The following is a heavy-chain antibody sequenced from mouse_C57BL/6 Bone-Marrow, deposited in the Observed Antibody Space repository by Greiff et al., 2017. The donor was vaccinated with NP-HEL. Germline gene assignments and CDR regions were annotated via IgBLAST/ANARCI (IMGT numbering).Heavy chain of an antibody. Sequence: EVKLMESGPGLVKPSQSLSLTCSVTGYSITSGYYWNWIRQFPGNKLEWMGYISYDGSNNYNPTLKNRISITRDTSKNQFFLKLNSVTTEDTATYYCARVHYYGSSYGYFDVWGTGTTVTVSS. J-gene: IGHJ1*03. D-gene: IGHD1-1*01. CDR1: GYSITSGYY. CDR2: ISYDGSN. V-gene: IGHV3-6*01. CDR3: ARVHYYGSSYGYFDV.